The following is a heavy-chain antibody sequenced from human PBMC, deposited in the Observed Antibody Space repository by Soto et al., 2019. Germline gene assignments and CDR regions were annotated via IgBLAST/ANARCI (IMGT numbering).Heavy chain of an antibody. Sequence: GASVKVSCKASGGTFSSYAISWVRQAPGQGLEWMGGIIPIFGTANYAQKFQGRVTITADESTSTAYMELSSLRSKDTAVYYCARDRGCSGGSCYSPWFDPWGQGTLVTVSS. CDR2: IIPIFGTA. V-gene: IGHV1-69*13. D-gene: IGHD2-15*01. J-gene: IGHJ5*02. CDR3: ARDRGCSGGSCYSPWFDP. CDR1: GGTFSSYA.